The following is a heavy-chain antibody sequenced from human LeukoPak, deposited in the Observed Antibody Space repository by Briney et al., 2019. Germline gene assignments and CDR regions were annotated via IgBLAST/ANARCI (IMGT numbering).Heavy chain of an antibody. J-gene: IGHJ4*02. CDR3: AAQGVTYYYDSSGYDFDY. CDR2: INPNSGGT. V-gene: IGHV1-2*02. CDR1: GYTFTGYY. D-gene: IGHD3-22*01. Sequence: ASVKVSCKASGYTFTGYYMHWVRQAPGQGLEWMGWINPNSGGTNYAQKFQGRCTMTRDTSISTAYMELSRLRSDDTAVYYCAAQGVTYYYDSSGYDFDYWGQGTLVTVSS.